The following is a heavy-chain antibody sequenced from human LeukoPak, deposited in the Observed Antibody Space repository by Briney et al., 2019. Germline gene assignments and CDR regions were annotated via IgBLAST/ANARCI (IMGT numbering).Heavy chain of an antibody. J-gene: IGHJ3*02. CDR3: ARVLFTEEDAFDI. V-gene: IGHV4-59*12. Sequence: SETLSLTCTVSGGSISSYYWSWIRQPPGKGLEWIGYIYYSGSTNYNHSLKSRVTISLDTSTNQFSLNLTSVTAADTAVYYCARVLFTEEDAFDIWGQGTMVTVSS. CDR1: GGSISSYY. CDR2: IYYSGST.